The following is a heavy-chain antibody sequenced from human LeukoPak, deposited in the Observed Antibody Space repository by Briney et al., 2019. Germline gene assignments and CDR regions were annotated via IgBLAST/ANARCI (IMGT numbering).Heavy chain of an antibody. J-gene: IGHJ4*02. V-gene: IGHV3-23*01. CDR3: AKGARRQQLSD. D-gene: IGHD6-13*01. CDR2: SGTAGGT. CDR1: GFTFSSYA. Sequence: GGSLRLSCAASGFTFSSYAMSWVRQAPGKGLEWVSSSGTAGGTYYADSVKGRFTISRDNSENTLYLQMNSLRTEDTALYYCAKGARRQQLSDWGQGTLVTVSS.